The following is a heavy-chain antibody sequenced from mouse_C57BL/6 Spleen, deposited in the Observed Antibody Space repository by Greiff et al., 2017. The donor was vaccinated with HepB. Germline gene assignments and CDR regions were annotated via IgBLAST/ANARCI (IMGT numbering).Heavy chain of an antibody. CDR3: AREGIMSNNFAY. CDR2: INPSNGGT. J-gene: IGHJ3*01. CDR1: GYSFTGYY. Sequence: EVQLQQSGPELVKPGASVKISCKASGYSFTGYYMNWVKQSPEKSLEWIGEINPSNGGTTYKQKFKAKATLTVDKSSSTAYMQLKSLTSEDSAGYYCAREGIMSNNFAYWGQGTLVTVSA. D-gene: IGHD2-5*01. V-gene: IGHV1-42*01.